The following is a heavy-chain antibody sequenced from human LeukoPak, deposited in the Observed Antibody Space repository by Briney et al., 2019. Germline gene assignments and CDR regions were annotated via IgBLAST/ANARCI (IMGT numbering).Heavy chain of an antibody. CDR1: GFTFSDYY. CDR3: ARSPVIVGATVDY. V-gene: IGHV3-11*04. D-gene: IGHD1-26*01. Sequence: PGGSLRLSCAASGFTFSDYYMSLIRQAPGKGLEWVSYISSSGSTIYYADSVKGRFTISRDNAKNSLYLQMNSLRAEDTAVYYCARSPVIVGATVDYWGQGTLVTVSS. J-gene: IGHJ4*02. CDR2: ISSSGSTI.